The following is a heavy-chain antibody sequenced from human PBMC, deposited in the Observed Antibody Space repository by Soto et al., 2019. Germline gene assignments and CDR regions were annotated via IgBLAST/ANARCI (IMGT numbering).Heavy chain of an antibody. V-gene: IGHV3-23*01. CDR3: AKTPSSGWYGNFDY. D-gene: IGHD6-19*01. J-gene: IGHJ4*02. Sequence: GGSLRLSWAASGFTFSSYAMSWVRQAPGKGLEWVSAISGSGGSTYYADSVKGRFTISRDNSKNTLYLQMNSLRAEDTAVYYCAKTPSSGWYGNFDYWGQGTLGTISS. CDR1: GFTFSSYA. CDR2: ISGSGGST.